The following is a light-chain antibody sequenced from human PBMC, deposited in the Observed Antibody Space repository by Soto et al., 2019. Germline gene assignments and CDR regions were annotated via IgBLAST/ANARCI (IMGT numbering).Light chain of an antibody. V-gene: IGKV3-20*01. Sequence: EIVLTQSPGPLSLSPGERATLSCRASQSVSSSSLAWYQQKPGLAPRLLIYGASSRATGIPDRFSGSGSGTDFTLTISRLEPEDFAVYYCQQYGTSPYTFGQGTKLEIK. CDR1: QSVSSSS. CDR3: QQYGTSPYT. CDR2: GAS. J-gene: IGKJ2*01.